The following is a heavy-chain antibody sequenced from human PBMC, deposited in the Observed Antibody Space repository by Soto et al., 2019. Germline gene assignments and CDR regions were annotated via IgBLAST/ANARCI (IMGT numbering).Heavy chain of an antibody. D-gene: IGHD6-13*01. Sequence: QVQLVESGGGVVQPGRSLRLSCAASRFTFSSYAMHWVRQAPGKGLEWVAVISYDGSNKYYADSVKGRFTISRDNSKNTLYLQMNSLRAEDTAVYYCASAAPPKYSSSWYFRDWGQGTLVTVSS. J-gene: IGHJ4*02. V-gene: IGHV3-30-3*01. CDR2: ISYDGSNK. CDR1: RFTFSSYA. CDR3: ASAAPPKYSSSWYFRD.